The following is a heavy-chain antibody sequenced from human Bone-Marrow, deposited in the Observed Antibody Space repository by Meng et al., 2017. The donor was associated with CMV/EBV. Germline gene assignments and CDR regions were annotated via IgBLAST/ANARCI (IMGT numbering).Heavy chain of an antibody. CDR3: AREGDYNGYYYGMDV. V-gene: IGHV3-53*01. CDR2: IYSGGST. Sequence: GESLKISCAASGFTVSSNYMSWVRQAPGKGLEWVSVIYSGGSTYYADSVKGRFTISRDNAKNSLYLQMNSLRIEDTALYYCAREGDYNGYYYGMDVWGQGTTVTVSS. J-gene: IGHJ6*02. D-gene: IGHD4-11*01. CDR1: GFTVSSNY.